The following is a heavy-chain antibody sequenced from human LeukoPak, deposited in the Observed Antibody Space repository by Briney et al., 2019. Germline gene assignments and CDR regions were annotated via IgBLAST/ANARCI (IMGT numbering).Heavy chain of an antibody. CDR1: GFSYSSYA. V-gene: IGHV3-23*01. J-gene: IGHJ3*01. CDR2: ISASGVST. Sequence: AGGSLRLSCEASGFSYSSYAMHWVRQAPGKGLEWVSGISASGVSTYYADSVKGRFTIARDNSKKKLYLQMNNLRVEDTAVYYCAKGKVNHDGAVDVWGQGTRVIVSS. D-gene: IGHD1-14*01. CDR3: AKGKVNHDGAVDV.